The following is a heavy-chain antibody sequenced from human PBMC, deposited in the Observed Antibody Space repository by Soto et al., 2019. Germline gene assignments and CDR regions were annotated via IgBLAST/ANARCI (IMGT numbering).Heavy chain of an antibody. CDR3: ARGAIWFGEFPRLNWFGP. CDR2: IYYSGST. CDR1: GGSISSGGYY. V-gene: IGHV4-31*03. D-gene: IGHD3-10*01. J-gene: IGHJ5*02. Sequence: SETLSLTCTVSGGSISSGGYYWSWIRQHPGKGLEWIGYIYYSGSTYYNPSLKSRVTISVDTSKNQFSLKLSSVTAADTAVYYCARGAIWFGEFPRLNWFGPWGQGTLVTVSS.